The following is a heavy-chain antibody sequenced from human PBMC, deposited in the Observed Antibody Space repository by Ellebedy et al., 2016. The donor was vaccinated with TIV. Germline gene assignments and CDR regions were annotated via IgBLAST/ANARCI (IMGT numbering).Heavy chain of an antibody. V-gene: IGHV3-33*01. D-gene: IGHD3-3*01. CDR3: ARVWSGSYYHYGMDV. CDR2: IWYDGSNK. J-gene: IGHJ6*02. CDR1: GFTSSVYG. Sequence: GESLKISCEASGFTSSVYGMHWVRQAPGKGLEWVAVIWYDGSNKYYADSVKGRFTISRDNSKNTLYLQMNSLRAEDTAVYYCARVWSGSYYHYGMDVWGQGTTVTVSS.